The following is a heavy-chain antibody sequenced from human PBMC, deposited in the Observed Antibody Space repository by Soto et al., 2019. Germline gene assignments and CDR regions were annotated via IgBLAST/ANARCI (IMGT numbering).Heavy chain of an antibody. D-gene: IGHD6-19*01. CDR3: ARLSSGGWPIDS. V-gene: IGHV4-31*03. Sequence: QVQLQESGPGLIKPSQTLTLTCTVSGGSIYSGGYYWNWIRQHPGKGLEWIGYIYYRDKTYYNPSLNSRVTISADTSKNQFSLKLSSVTAADTAVYYCARLSSGGWPIDSWGQGTLVTVSS. CDR2: IYYRDKT. J-gene: IGHJ4*02. CDR1: GGSIYSGGYY.